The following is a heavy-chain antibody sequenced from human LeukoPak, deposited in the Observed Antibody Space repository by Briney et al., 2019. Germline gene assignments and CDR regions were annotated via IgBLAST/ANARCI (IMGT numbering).Heavy chain of an antibody. CDR2: ISSSSSYI. CDR1: GFTFSSYS. J-gene: IGHJ4*02. Sequence: GGSLRLSCAASGFTFSSYSMNWVRLAPGKGLEWVSSISSSSSYIYYADSVKGRFTISRDNAKNSLYLQMNSLRAEDTAVYYCARDPAAGLDYWGQGTLVTVSS. CDR3: ARDPAAGLDY. V-gene: IGHV3-21*01. D-gene: IGHD6-13*01.